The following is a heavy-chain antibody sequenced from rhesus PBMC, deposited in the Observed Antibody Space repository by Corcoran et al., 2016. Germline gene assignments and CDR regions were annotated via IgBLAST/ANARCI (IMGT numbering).Heavy chain of an antibody. Sequence: EVQLVESGGGLATPGGSLRLSCAASGCTFSSYWMNWVRQTPGKGLEWISAINSGGGSTYYADSVKGRFTISRDNSKNTLSLQMNSLRAEDTAVYYCAKAMGGYTNWGQGVLVTVSS. V-gene: IGHV3S42*01. CDR2: INSGGGST. D-gene: IGHD5-24*01. CDR3: AKAMGGYTN. CDR1: GCTFSSYW. J-gene: IGHJ4*01.